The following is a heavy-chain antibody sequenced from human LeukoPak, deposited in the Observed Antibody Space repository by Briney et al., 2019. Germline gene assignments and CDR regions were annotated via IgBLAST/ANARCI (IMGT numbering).Heavy chain of an antibody. Sequence: PGGSLRLSCAASGFTFSSYAMSWVRQAPGKGLEWVSAISGSGGSTYYADSVKGRFTISRDNAKNSLYLQMNSLRAEDTAVYYCARDSSHYDFDIWGQGTMVTVSS. CDR1: GFTFSSYA. CDR3: ARDSSHYDFDI. D-gene: IGHD3-10*01. J-gene: IGHJ3*02. CDR2: ISGSGGST. V-gene: IGHV3-23*01.